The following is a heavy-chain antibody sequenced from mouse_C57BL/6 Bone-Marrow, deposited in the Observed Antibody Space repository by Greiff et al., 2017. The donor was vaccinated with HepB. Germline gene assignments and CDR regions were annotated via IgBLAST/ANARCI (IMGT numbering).Heavy chain of an antibody. D-gene: IGHD1-1*01. J-gene: IGHJ2*01. Sequence: QVQLQQPGAELVMPGASVKLSCKASGYTFTSYWMHWVKQRPGQGLEWIGEIDPSDSYTNYNQKFKGKSTLTVDKSSSTAYMQLSSLTSGDSAVYYGARGRRYYCDDWGKGTTLTVSS. CDR1: GYTFTSYW. CDR3: ARGRRYYCDD. CDR2: IDPSDSYT. V-gene: IGHV1-69*01.